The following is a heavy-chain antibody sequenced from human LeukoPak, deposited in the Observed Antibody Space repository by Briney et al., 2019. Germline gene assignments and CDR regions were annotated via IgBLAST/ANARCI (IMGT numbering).Heavy chain of an antibody. D-gene: IGHD3-22*01. CDR1: GGTFSSYA. CDR3: ASSYVSYYDSSGYEVPIDY. CDR2: IIPIFGTA. J-gene: IGHJ4*02. V-gene: IGHV1-69*05. Sequence: SVKVSCKASGGTFSSYAISWVRQAPGQGLEWMGRIIPIFGTANYAQKFQGRVTITTDESTSTAYMELSSLRSEDAAVYYCASSYVSYYDSSGYEVPIDYWGQGTLVTVSS.